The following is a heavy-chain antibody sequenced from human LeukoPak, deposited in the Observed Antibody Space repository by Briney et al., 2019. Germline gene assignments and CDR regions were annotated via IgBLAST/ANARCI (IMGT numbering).Heavy chain of an antibody. V-gene: IGHV3-23*01. CDR1: GFTLSSYT. Sequence: GGSLRLSCAASGFTLSSYTMSWVRQAPGKGLEWVSAISGSGGSTYYADSVKGRFTISRDNSKNTLYLQMNSLRAEDTAVYYCANAYGDYVFYFDYWGQGTLVTVSS. D-gene: IGHD4-17*01. CDR2: ISGSGGST. J-gene: IGHJ4*02. CDR3: ANAYGDYVFYFDY.